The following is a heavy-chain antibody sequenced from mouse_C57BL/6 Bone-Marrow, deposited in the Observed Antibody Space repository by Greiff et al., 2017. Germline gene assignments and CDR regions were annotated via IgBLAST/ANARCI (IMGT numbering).Heavy chain of an antibody. J-gene: IGHJ3*01. CDR2: IDPSDSYT. V-gene: IGHV1-69*01. Sequence: QVQLQQPGAELVMPGASVKLSCKASGYTFTSYWMHWVKQRPGQSLEWIGEIDPSDSYTNSNQKFKGKYTLTVDKSSSTAYMQLSSLTSEDSAVYYCAADGYYGFADWGQGTLVTVSA. D-gene: IGHD2-3*01. CDR1: GYTFTSYW. CDR3: AADGYYGFAD.